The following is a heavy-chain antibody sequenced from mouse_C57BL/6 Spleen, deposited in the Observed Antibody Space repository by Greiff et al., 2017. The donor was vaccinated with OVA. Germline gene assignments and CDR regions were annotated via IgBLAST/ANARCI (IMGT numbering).Heavy chain of an antibody. V-gene: IGHV1-4*01. CDR1: GYTFTSYT. CDR2: INPSSGYT. CDR3: ARVTTVAYYFDY. Sequence: VHLVESGAELARPGASVKMSCKASGYTFTSYTMHWVKQRPGQGLEWIGYINPSSGYTKYNQKFKDKATLTADNSSSTAYMQLSSLTSEDSAVYYCARVTTVAYYFDYWGQGTTLTVSS. D-gene: IGHD1-1*01. J-gene: IGHJ2*01.